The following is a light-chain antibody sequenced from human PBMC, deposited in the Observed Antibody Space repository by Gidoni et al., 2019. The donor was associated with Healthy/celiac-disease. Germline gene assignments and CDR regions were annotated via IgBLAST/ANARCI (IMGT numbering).Light chain of an antibody. Sequence: DIQMTQSPSSLSASVGDRGTITCRASQSISSYLNWYQQKPGSATKLLLYAASSLQSGVPSRCIGSGSATDVTRTISSRLPEDFATYYCQQSYSTPPITCGQGTRLEIQ. V-gene: IGKV1-39*01. CDR3: QQSYSTPPIT. J-gene: IGKJ5*01. CDR2: AAS. CDR1: QSISSY.